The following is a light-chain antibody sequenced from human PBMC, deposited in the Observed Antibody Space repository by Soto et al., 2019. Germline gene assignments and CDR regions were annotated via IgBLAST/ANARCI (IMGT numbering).Light chain of an antibody. J-gene: IGKJ4*01. CDR1: QTVSNTY. CDR2: GAS. Sequence: EIVLTQFPGALSLSPGERVTLSCRASQTVSNTYLAWYQQKSGQAPKFLIYGASYRATGIPDRFSGSGSGTGFTLTISRPGAEDFGVYYCQQYGALPPTFGGGTKVEIK. V-gene: IGKV3-20*01. CDR3: QQYGALPPT.